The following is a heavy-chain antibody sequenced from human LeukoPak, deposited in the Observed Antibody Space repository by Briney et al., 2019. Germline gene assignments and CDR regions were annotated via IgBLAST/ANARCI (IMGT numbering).Heavy chain of an antibody. Sequence: GGSLRLSCAASAFTFSYYAMSWVRQVQEKWLEWVSAITDSGGSTFYADSVKGRFTISRDNSKNTLYLQVNSLRAEDTAVYYCAKRARFGELSSYFFDYWGQGTLVTVSS. V-gene: IGHV3-23*01. J-gene: IGHJ4*02. CDR2: ITDSGGST. D-gene: IGHD3-10*01. CDR1: AFTFSYYA. CDR3: AKRARFGELSSYFFDY.